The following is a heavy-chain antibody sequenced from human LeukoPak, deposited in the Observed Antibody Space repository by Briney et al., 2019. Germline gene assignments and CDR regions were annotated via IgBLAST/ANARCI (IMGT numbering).Heavy chain of an antibody. D-gene: IGHD3-16*01. CDR1: GGSFSGYY. CDR3: ARGGGYYYYGMDV. Sequence: SETLSLTCAVYGGSFSGYYWSWIRQPPGKGLEWIGEINHSGSTNYNPSLKSRVTISVDTSRNQFSLKLSSVTAADTAVYYCARGGGYYYYGMDVWGQGTTVTVSS. V-gene: IGHV4-34*01. J-gene: IGHJ6*02. CDR2: INHSGST.